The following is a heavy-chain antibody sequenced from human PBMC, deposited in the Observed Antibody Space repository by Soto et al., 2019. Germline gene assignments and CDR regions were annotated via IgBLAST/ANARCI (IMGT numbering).Heavy chain of an antibody. CDR3: ARDTKYGGYDY. CDR1: GGSISSYY. D-gene: IGHD5-12*01. Sequence: LSLTCTVSGGSISSYYWSWIRQPPGKGLEWIGYIYYSGSTNYNPSLKSRVTISVDTSKNQFSLKLSSVTAADTAVYYCARDTKYGGYDYWGQGTLVTVSS. J-gene: IGHJ4*02. CDR2: IYYSGST. V-gene: IGHV4-59*01.